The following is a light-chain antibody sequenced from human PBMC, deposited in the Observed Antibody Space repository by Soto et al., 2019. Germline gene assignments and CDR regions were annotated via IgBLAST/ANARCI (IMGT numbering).Light chain of an antibody. CDR2: SNN. Sequence: QAVVTQPPSASGTPGQRVTISCSGSSSNIGSVTVNWYQQLPGTAPKLLIYSNNERPSGVPDRFSGSKSGTSASLAISGLQSEDEADYYCAAWDDSLNGWVFGGGTKVTVL. J-gene: IGLJ3*02. CDR1: SSNIGSVT. CDR3: AAWDDSLNGWV. V-gene: IGLV1-44*01.